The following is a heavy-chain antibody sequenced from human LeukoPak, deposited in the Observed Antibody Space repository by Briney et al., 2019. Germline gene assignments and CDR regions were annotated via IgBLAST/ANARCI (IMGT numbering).Heavy chain of an antibody. CDR1: GYSISSGYY. J-gene: IGHJ3*02. V-gene: IGHV4-61*01. CDR3: ARGPTPRGGAFDI. CDR2: IYYSGST. D-gene: IGHD2-15*01. Sequence: SETLSLTCTVSGYSISSGYYWSWIRQPPGKGLEWIGYIYYSGSTNYNPSLKSRVTISVDTSKNQFSLKLSSVTAADTAVYYCARGPTPRGGAFDIWGQGTMVTVSS.